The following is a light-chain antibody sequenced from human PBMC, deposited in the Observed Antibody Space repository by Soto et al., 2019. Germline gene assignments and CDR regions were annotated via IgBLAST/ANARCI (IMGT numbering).Light chain of an antibody. V-gene: IGKV1-5*03. CDR3: QHYNSYSEA. J-gene: IGKJ1*01. CDR2: KAS. CDR1: QTISSW. Sequence: DIQMTQSPSTVSVSEGDRVTITCRASQTISSWLAWYQQKPGKAPKLLIYKASNLKSGVPSRFSGSGSGTEFTLTISSLQPDDFATYYCQHYNSYSEAFGQGTKVDIK.